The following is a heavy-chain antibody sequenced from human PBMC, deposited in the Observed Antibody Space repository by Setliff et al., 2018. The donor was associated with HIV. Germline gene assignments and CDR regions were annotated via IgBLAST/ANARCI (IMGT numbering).Heavy chain of an antibody. CDR1: GFTFSDHY. V-gene: IGHV3-72*01. CDR3: ARGRLLWSGSYYYYYMDV. D-gene: IGHD3-10*01. CDR2: SRNKANSYTT. J-gene: IGHJ6*03. Sequence: GGSLRLSCAASGFTFSDHYMDWVRQAPGKGLEWVGRSRNKANSYTTEYAASVKGRFTISRDDSKNSVYLQMNSLKTEDTAVYYCARGRLLWSGSYYYYYMDVWGKGTTVT.